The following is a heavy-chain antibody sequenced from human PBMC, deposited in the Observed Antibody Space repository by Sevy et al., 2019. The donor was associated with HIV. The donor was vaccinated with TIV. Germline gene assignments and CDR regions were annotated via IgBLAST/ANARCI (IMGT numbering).Heavy chain of an antibody. CDR3: SRDLRLRGYSYGCFDY. CDR2: INPSGGST. J-gene: IGHJ4*02. D-gene: IGHD5-18*01. CDR1: GYTFTSYY. V-gene: IGHV1-2*02. Sequence: ASVKVSCKASGYTFTSYYMHWVRQAPGQGLEWMGIINPSGGSTNYAQEFQGRVTMTRDTSISTAYMELSGLKSDDTAVYYCSRDLRLRGYSYGCFDYWGQGTLVTVSS.